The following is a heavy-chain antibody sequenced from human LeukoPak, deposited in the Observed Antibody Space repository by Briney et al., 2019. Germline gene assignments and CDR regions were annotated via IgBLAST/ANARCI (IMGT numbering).Heavy chain of an antibody. CDR2: IYTSGST. CDR3: ASLSSGYYSPFDY. CDR1: GFTVSTNF. D-gene: IGHD3-22*01. V-gene: IGHV3-53*01. J-gene: IGHJ4*02. Sequence: PGGSLRLSCGAAGFTVSTNFMGWVRQPPGEGLEWVSVIYTSGSTYYADSVKGRFTISRDSSKNTLFLQMNSLRAEDTALYYCASLSSGYYSPFDYWGQGTLVTVSS.